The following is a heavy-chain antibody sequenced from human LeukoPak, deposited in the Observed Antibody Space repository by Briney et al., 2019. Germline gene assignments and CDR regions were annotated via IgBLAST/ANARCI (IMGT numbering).Heavy chain of an antibody. D-gene: IGHD1-1*01. CDR3: TRQGGNDVDY. V-gene: IGHV3-73*01. CDR1: GYTFSGSA. J-gene: IGHJ4*02. CDR2: IRSKANSYAT. Sequence: GGYLKLSCAGSGYTFSGSAMHWVRQASGKGLEWVGRIRSKANSYATAYAASVKGRFTISRDDSKNTAYLQMNSLKTEDTAVYYCTRQGGNDVDYWGQGTLVTVSS.